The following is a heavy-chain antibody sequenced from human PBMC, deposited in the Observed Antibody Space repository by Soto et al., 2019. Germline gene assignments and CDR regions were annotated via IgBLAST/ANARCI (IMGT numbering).Heavy chain of an antibody. D-gene: IGHD5-18*01. Sequence: QVQLQESGPGLVKSSETLSLTCTVSGVAVSGFYWSWLRQIPGAELQWIGYIYNTGSTNYNPTLEGRVSISVETSQTQFALKVTSVTAADTAVYYCARSPTLYGYYDSWYFDLWGRSTMVTVSP. CDR3: ARSPTLYGYYDSWYFDL. CDR1: GVAVSGFY. CDR2: IYNTGST. V-gene: IGHV4-59*02. J-gene: IGHJ2*01.